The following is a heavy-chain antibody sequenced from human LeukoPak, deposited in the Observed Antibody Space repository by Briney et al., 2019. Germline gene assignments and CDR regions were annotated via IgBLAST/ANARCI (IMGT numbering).Heavy chain of an antibody. D-gene: IGHD3-3*01. CDR1: GFTVSSNY. V-gene: IGHV3-66*01. Sequence: GGSLRLSCAASGFTVSSNYMSWVRQAPGKGLEWVSVIYRGDSTYYADSVKGRFTISRDNSKNTLYLQMNSLRAEDTAVYYCAREEAYYDFWSGYYSHYYYYMDVWGKGTTVTVSS. J-gene: IGHJ6*03. CDR3: AREEAYYDFWSGYYSHYYYYMDV. CDR2: IYRGDST.